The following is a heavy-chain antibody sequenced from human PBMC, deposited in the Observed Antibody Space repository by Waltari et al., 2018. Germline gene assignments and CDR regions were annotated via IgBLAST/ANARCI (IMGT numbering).Heavy chain of an antibody. Sequence: QVQLVQSGAEVKKPGASVKVSCKVSGYTLTELSMHWVRQAPGKGLEWMGWMNPNSGNTGYAQKFQGRVTMTRNTSISTAYMELSSLRSEDTAVYYCARVYDMERDYWGQGTLVTVSS. J-gene: IGHJ4*02. CDR1: GYTLTELS. CDR3: ARVYDMERDY. CDR2: MNPNSGNT. V-gene: IGHV1-8*01. D-gene: IGHD3-9*01.